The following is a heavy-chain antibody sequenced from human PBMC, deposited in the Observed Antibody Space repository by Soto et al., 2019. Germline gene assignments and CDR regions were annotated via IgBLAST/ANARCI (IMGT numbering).Heavy chain of an antibody. V-gene: IGHV4-34*01. CDR1: GGFVSSGSYY. CDR3: ARVERGTAKTVVDAFDI. D-gene: IGHD2-21*02. J-gene: IGHJ3*02. Sequence: QVQLQQWGAGLLKPSETLSLTCAVYGGFVSSGSYYWSWIRQPPGKGLEWIGEMSHSGGTHFNPSLKSRVTISVDTSKNQFSRKMSSVTAADTALYYCARVERGTAKTVVDAFDIWGPGTMVTVSS. CDR2: MSHSGGT.